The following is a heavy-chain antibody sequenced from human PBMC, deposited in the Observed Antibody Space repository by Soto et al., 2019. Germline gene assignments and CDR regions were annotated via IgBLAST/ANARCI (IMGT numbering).Heavy chain of an antibody. D-gene: IGHD1-26*01. CDR2: ISWNSGSI. Sequence: EVQLVESGGGLVQPGRSLRLSCAASGFTFDDYAMHWVRQAPGKGLEWVSGISWNSGSIGYADSVKGRFTISRDNAKNSLYMQMNSLRAEDTALYYCAKAMGATWAYDAFDIWGQGTMVTGSS. V-gene: IGHV3-9*01. CDR3: AKAMGATWAYDAFDI. J-gene: IGHJ3*02. CDR1: GFTFDDYA.